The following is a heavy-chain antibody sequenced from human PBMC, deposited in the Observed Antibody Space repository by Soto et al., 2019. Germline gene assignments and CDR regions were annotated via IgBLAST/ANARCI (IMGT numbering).Heavy chain of an antibody. J-gene: IGHJ4*02. CDR2: IYHNGRT. V-gene: IGHV4-61*01. Sequence: QVRLQESGPGLVKPSETLSLTCTVSGGSITISSYYWSWVRQPPGKGLEWIGYIYHNGRTNYNPSLKSRVTISVDTSKNQFSLKLTSVTAADTAVYYCATRSMAWGFSEYWGQGTLATVST. CDR3: ATRSMAWGFSEY. D-gene: IGHD3-16*01. CDR1: GGSITISSYY.